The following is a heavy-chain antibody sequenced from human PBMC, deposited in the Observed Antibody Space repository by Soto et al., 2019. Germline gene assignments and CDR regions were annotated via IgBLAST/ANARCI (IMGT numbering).Heavy chain of an antibody. CDR2: ISASGGGT. J-gene: IGHJ4*02. CDR1: GFTFSSYV. D-gene: IGHD6-13*01. Sequence: EVQLLESGGGLVQPGGSLRLSCAASGFTFSSYVMSWVRQAPGKGLEWVSTISASGGGTYYADSVKGRFTISRDNSKNTLYLQMNSLRAEYSSAYYYAGGGSIWSSIDYWGQGTLVTVSS. CDR3: AGGGSIWSSIDY. V-gene: IGHV3-23*01.